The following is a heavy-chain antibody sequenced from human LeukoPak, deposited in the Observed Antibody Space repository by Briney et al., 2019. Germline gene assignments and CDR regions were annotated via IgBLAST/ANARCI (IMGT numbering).Heavy chain of an antibody. CDR2: IRYDGSHK. Sequence: GGSLRLSCAASGFTFSSHSMHWVRQAPGKGLERVAFIRYDGSHKYYVDSVKGRFTISRDNSKNTLYLHMNSLRAEDTAVYYCAKDQGRDYLDYWGQGTLVTVSS. J-gene: IGHJ4*02. CDR1: GFTFSSHS. V-gene: IGHV3-30*02. CDR3: AKDQGRDYLDY.